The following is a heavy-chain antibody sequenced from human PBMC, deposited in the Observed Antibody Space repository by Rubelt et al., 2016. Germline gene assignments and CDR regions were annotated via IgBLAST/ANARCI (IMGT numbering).Heavy chain of an antibody. CDR1: GYSFTSYW. V-gene: IGHV5-10-1*01. J-gene: IGHJ5*02. Sequence: EVQLVQSEAEVKKPGESLRISCKGSGYSFTSYWISWVRQMPGKGLEWMGRIDPSASYTNYSPSFQGHVTISADKAISTAYLQWSSLKASDTAMYYCARHAGDGGNSEDWFDPWGQGTLVTVSS. CDR2: IDPSASYT. CDR3: ARHAGDGGNSEDWFDP. D-gene: IGHD4-23*01.